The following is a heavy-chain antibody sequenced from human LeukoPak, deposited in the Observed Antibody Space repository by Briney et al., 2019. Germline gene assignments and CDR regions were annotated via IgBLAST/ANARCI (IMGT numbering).Heavy chain of an antibody. D-gene: IGHD6-13*01. CDR3: AKDEGIAAPGPNY. CDR1: GFTFSSYG. Sequence: GRSLRLSCAASGFTFSSYGMHWVRQAPGKGLEWVAVIWYDGSNKYYADSVKGRFTVSRDGSKNTLYLQMNSLRAEDTAVYYCAKDEGIAAPGPNYWGQGTLVTVSS. J-gene: IGHJ4*02. V-gene: IGHV3-33*06. CDR2: IWYDGSNK.